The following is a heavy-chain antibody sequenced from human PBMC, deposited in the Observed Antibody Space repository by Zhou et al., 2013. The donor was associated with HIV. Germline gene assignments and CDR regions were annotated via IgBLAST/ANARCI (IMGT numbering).Heavy chain of an antibody. V-gene: IGHV1-69-2*01. J-gene: IGHJ5*02. CDR3: ATSRVTTVTKIVYWFDP. CDR2: VDPEDGET. D-gene: IGHD4-17*01. Sequence: EVQLVQSGAEVKKPGATVKISCKVSGYTFTDYYMHWVQQAPGKGLEWMGLVDPEDGETIYAEKFQGRVTITADTSTDTAYMELSSLRSEDTAVYYCATSRVTTVTKIVYWFDPWGQGTLVTVSS. CDR1: GYTFTDYY.